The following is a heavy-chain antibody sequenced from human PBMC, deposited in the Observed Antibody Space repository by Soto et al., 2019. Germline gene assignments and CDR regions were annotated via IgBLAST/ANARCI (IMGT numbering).Heavy chain of an antibody. CDR2: IYHNGSA. CDR3: ARVTIFEYWFDP. Sequence: PSETLSLTCAVSSYSISGGFYWAWIRQPPGKGLEWIGNIYHNGSAHYNPSLKSRVTMSVDTSKNKFSLRLTSVTAADTAVYYCARVTIFEYWFDPWGQGILVTVSS. V-gene: IGHV4-38-2*01. J-gene: IGHJ5*02. CDR1: SYSISGGFY. D-gene: IGHD3-3*01.